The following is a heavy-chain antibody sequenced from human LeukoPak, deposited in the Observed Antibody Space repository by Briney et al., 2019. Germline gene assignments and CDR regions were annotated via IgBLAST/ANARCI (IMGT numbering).Heavy chain of an antibody. CDR2: IYYSGST. CDR3: ARQVDDYVWGSYRLDY. Sequence: SETLSLTCTVSGGSISSSSYYWGWIRQPPGEGLEWIGSIYYSGSTYYNPSLKSRVTLSVDTSKNQFSLKLSSVTAADTAVYYCARQVDDYVWGSYRLDYWGQGTLVTVSS. J-gene: IGHJ4*02. V-gene: IGHV4-39*01. CDR1: GGSISSSSYY. D-gene: IGHD3-16*02.